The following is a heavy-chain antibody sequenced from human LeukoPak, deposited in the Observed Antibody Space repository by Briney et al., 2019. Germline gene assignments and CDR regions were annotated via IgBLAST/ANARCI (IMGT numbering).Heavy chain of an antibody. CDR2: IIPIFGTA. J-gene: IGHJ5*02. V-gene: IGHV1-69*01. D-gene: IGHD6-13*01. CDR3: ARELRGSIAAAGTETWFAA. CDR1: GGTFSSYA. Sequence: SVTVDSPASGGTFSSYAIRWVRQAPGQGLEWMGGIIPIFGTANYAQKFQGRVTITADESKSTAYMELSSLRSEDTAVYYCARELRGSIAAAGTETWFAASGQATLVTVSS.